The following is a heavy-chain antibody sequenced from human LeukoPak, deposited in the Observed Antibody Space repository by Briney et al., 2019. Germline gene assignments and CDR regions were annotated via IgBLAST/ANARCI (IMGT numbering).Heavy chain of an antibody. CDR2: ISSSSSYI. CDR1: GFTFSSYS. J-gene: IGHJ5*02. D-gene: IGHD5-18*01. CDR3: ARLYSYRFDP. Sequence: GGSLRLSCAASGFTFSSYSMNWVRQAPGKGLEWVSFISSSSSYIKYADSVKGRFTISRDNAKNSLYLQMNSLRAEDTAVYYCARLYSYRFDPWGQGTLVTVSS. V-gene: IGHV3-21*01.